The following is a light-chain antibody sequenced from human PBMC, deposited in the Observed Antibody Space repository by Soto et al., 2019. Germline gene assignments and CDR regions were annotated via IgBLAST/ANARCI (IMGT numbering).Light chain of an antibody. CDR2: EVS. CDR1: SSDVGGYNY. J-gene: IGLJ2*01. Sequence: QSVLTQPPSASGSPGQSVTISCTGTSSDVGGYNYVSWYQQHPDKAPKLIIYEVSKRPPGVPDRFSGSKSGNTASLTVSGLQAEDEADYYCSSYGGYNNVIFGGGTKLTVL. V-gene: IGLV2-8*01. CDR3: SSYGGYNNVI.